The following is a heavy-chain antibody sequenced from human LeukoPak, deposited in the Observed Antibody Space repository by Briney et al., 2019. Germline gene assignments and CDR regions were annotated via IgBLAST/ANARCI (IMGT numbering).Heavy chain of an antibody. Sequence: GGSLRLSCAASGFTFSRYSMNWVRQAPGKGLEWDSYISSSSSTIYYADSVKVRFTISRDNAKNSLYLQVNSLRAEDTAVHYCATFRLYNSAPDYWGQGTLVTVSS. J-gene: IGHJ4*02. CDR1: GFTFSRYS. CDR2: ISSSSSTI. V-gene: IGHV3-48*01. D-gene: IGHD6-19*01. CDR3: ATFRLYNSAPDY.